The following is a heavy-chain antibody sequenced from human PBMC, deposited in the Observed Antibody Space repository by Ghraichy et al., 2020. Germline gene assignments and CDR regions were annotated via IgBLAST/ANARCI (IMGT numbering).Heavy chain of an antibody. CDR2: ISGSGGST. V-gene: IGHV3-23*01. CDR1: GFTFSSYA. Sequence: GESLNISCAASGFTFSSYAMSWVRQAPGKGLEWVSAISGSGGSTYYADSVKGRFTISRDNSKNTLYLQMNSLRAEDTAVYYCAKDSPLAARSYWGQGTLVTVSS. CDR3: AKDSPLAARSY. D-gene: IGHD6-6*01. J-gene: IGHJ4*02.